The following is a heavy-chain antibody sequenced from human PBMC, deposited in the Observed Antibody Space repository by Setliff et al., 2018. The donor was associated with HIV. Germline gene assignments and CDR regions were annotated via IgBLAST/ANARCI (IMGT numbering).Heavy chain of an antibody. CDR3: ARGGWTDLWSHFDY. J-gene: IGHJ4*02. V-gene: IGHV3-49*04. Sequence: PGGSLRLSCTASGFTFGDYAMSWVRQAPGKGLEWVGFIRSKAYGGATKYAASVKGRFTISRDDSKSSLFLEVNSLRAEDTAVYYCARGGWTDLWSHFDYWGQGTQVTVSS. CDR2: IRSKAYGGAT. D-gene: IGHD2-15*01. CDR1: GFTFGDYA.